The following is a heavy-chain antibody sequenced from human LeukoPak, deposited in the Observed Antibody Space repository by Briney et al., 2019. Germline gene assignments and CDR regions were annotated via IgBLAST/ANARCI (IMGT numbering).Heavy chain of an antibody. D-gene: IGHD3-10*01. J-gene: IGHJ5*02. V-gene: IGHV1-69*04. Sequence: ASVRVSCKASGGTFSSYAISWVRQAPGQGLEWMGRIIPILGIANYAQKFQGRVTITADKSTSTAYMELSSLRSEDTAVYYCARGFGVVRGVILNWFDPWGQGTLVTVSS. CDR3: ARGFGVVRGVILNWFDP. CDR2: IIPILGIA. CDR1: GGTFSSYA.